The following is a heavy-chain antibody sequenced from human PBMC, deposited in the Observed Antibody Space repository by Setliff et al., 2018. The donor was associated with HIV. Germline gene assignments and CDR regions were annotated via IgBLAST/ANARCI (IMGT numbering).Heavy chain of an antibody. D-gene: IGHD3-3*01. Sequence: ASVKVSCKASGYIFTDYALNWVRQTPGQGLEWVAWIDINTGSPSYAQGFTGRIVFSSDTSVSTAYLQITSLKPEDTDVYYCERSHYNFRSAYYTGTNWFDSWGQGTLVTVSS. CDR1: GYIFTDYA. V-gene: IGHV7-4-1*02. J-gene: IGHJ5*01. CDR3: ERSHYNFRSAYYTGTNWFDS. CDR2: IDINTGSP.